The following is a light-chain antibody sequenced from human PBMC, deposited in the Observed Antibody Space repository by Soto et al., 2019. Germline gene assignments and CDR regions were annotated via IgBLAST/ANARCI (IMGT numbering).Light chain of an antibody. V-gene: IGLV1-40*01. CDR3: QSYDSSLSAPV. CDR1: SSNIGAGYD. CDR2: GNS. Sequence: QSVLTQPPSVSGAPGQRVTISCTGSSSNIGAGYDVHWYQQLPGTAPKLLIYGNSNRPSGVPDRFSCSKSGTSASLAITGLQAEDEADYYCQSYDSSLSAPVFGTGTKLTVL. J-gene: IGLJ1*01.